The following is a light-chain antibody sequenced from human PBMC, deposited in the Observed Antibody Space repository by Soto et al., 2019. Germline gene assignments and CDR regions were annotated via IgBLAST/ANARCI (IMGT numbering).Light chain of an antibody. CDR2: TND. V-gene: IGLV1-47*02. CDR1: FSNIGSNY. J-gene: IGLJ3*02. Sequence: QSVLTQPPSASGTPGQRVTISCSGRFSNIGSNYVYWYQQLPGTAPKLLIFTNDQRTSGVPGRFSGSKSGTSASLAISGLRSEDEADYYCAVWDESLRGWVFGGGTKVTVL. CDR3: AVWDESLRGWV.